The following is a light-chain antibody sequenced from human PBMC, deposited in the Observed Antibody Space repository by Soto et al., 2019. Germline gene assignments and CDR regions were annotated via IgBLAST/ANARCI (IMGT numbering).Light chain of an antibody. J-gene: IGKJ1*01. CDR3: QRYNNWPRT. V-gene: IGKV3-15*01. CDR2: GAS. CDR1: QSVSSN. Sequence: EIVITQSPATLSVSPGERATLSCRASQSVSSNLAWYQQKPGQAPRLLIYGASTRATGIPARFSGSGSGTEFTLTISSXQSEDFAVYYCQRYNNWPRTFGQGTKVDIK.